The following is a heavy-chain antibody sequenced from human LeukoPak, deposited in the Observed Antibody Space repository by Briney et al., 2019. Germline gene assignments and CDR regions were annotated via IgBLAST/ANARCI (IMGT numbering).Heavy chain of an antibody. CDR2: ISAYNGNT. V-gene: IGHV1-18*01. Sequence: GASVKVSCKASGYTFTSYGISWVRQAPGQGLEWMGWISAYNGNTNYAQKLQGRVTMTTDTSTSTAYMELRSLRSDDTAVYYCARIYNWNDGYYYYGMDVWGKGTTVTVSS. J-gene: IGHJ6*04. CDR1: GYTFTSYG. CDR3: ARIYNWNDGYYYYGMDV. D-gene: IGHD1-1*01.